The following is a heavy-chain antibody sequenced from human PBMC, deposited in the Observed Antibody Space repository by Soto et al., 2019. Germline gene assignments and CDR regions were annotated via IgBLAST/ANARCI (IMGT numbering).Heavy chain of an antibody. D-gene: IGHD3-22*01. J-gene: IGHJ4*02. Sequence: GGSLRLSCAASGFTFSSYGMHWVRQAPGKGLEWVAVISYDGSNKYYADSVKGRFTISRDNSKNTLYLQMSSLRAEDTAVYYCAAPPVGGIVVEPNSFEYWGQGTLVTVSS. CDR2: ISYDGSNK. V-gene: IGHV3-30*03. CDR1: GFTFSSYG. CDR3: AAPPVGGIVVEPNSFEY.